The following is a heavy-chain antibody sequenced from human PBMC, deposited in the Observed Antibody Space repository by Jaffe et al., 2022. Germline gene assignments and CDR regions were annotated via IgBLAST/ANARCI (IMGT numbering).Heavy chain of an antibody. J-gene: IGHJ6*03. CDR2: IYYSGST. CDR1: GGSISSYY. CDR3: ARDLYGLDYYYYMDV. D-gene: IGHD3-16*01. V-gene: IGHV4-59*01. Sequence: QVQLQESGPGLVKPSETLSLTCTVSGGSISSYYWSWIRQPPGKGLEWIGYIYYSGSTNYNPSLKSRVTISVDTSKNQFSLKLSSVTAADTAVYYCARDLYGLDYYYYMDVWGKGTTVTVSS.